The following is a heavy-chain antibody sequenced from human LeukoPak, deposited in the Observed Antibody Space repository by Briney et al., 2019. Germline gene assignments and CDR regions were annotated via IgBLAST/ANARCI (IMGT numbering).Heavy chain of an antibody. D-gene: IGHD3-3*01. Sequence: PGGSLRLSCAASGFTFSSYSMNWVRQAPGKGLEWVAVIWYDGSNKYYADSVKGRFTISRDNSKNTLYLQMNSLRAEDTAVYYCAKDSTIYGPIDYWGQGTLVTVSS. CDR2: IWYDGSNK. CDR3: AKDSTIYGPIDY. V-gene: IGHV3-33*06. CDR1: GFTFSSYS. J-gene: IGHJ4*02.